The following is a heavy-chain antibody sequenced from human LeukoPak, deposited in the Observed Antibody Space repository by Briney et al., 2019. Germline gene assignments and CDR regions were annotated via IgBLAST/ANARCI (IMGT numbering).Heavy chain of an antibody. CDR3: ARDAGYYDILTGYYDAFDI. Sequence: PGGSLRLSCAASGFTFSSYWMSWVRQAPGKGLEWVANIKKDGSEKYYVDSVKGRFTISRDNAKNSLYLQMNSLRAEDTAVYYCARDAGYYDILTGYYDAFDIWGQGTMVTVSS. J-gene: IGHJ3*02. D-gene: IGHD3-9*01. V-gene: IGHV3-7*01. CDR1: GFTFSSYW. CDR2: IKKDGSEK.